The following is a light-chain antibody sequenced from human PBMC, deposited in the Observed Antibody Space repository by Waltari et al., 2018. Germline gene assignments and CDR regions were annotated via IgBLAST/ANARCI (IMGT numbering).Light chain of an antibody. CDR1: QSVSRS. J-gene: IGKJ1*01. CDR3: QHYVRLPAT. CDR2: GAS. V-gene: IGKV3-20*01. Sequence: EIVLTQSPDILSLSPGERATLSCRASQSVSRSLAWYQQKPGQAPRLLIHGASSRATGIPDRFSGGGSGTDFSLTISRLEPEDFAVYYCQHYVRLPATFSQGTKVEIK.